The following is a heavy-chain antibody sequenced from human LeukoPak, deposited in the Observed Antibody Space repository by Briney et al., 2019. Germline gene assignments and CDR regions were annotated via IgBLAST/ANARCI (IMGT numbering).Heavy chain of an antibody. Sequence: HSGGSLRLSCAASGFTFSSYAMSWVRQAPGKGLEWVSAISGSGGSTYYADSVKGRFTISRDNAKNSLYLQMNSLRAEDTAVYYCARARMVATIFDYWGQGTLVTVSP. CDR1: GFTFSSYA. D-gene: IGHD5-12*01. CDR3: ARARMVATIFDY. CDR2: ISGSGGST. V-gene: IGHV3-23*01. J-gene: IGHJ4*02.